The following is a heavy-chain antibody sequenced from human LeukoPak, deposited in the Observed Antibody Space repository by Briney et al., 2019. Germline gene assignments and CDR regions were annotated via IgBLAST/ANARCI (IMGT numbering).Heavy chain of an antibody. Sequence: GGSLRLSCEASGFSFSAYSMNWVRQTPGKGLEWLSTISSSSSDIFYADSVKGRFTISRDNAKNSLYLQMNSLRAEDTAVYYCARLAAGAFPYYYYYYMDVWGKGTTVTVSS. V-gene: IGHV3-21*01. CDR1: GFSFSAYS. CDR2: ISSSSSDI. D-gene: IGHD6-13*01. J-gene: IGHJ6*03. CDR3: ARLAAGAFPYYYYYYMDV.